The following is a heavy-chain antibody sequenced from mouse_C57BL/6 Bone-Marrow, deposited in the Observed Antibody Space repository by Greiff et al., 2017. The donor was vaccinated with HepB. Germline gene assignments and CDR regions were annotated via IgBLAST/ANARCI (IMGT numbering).Heavy chain of an antibody. CDR2: IDPETGGT. CDR1: GYTFTDYE. D-gene: IGHD2-14*01. J-gene: IGHJ3*01. V-gene: IGHV1-15*01. Sequence: QVQLQQSGAELVRPGASVTLSCKASGYTFTDYEMHWVKQTPVHGLEWIGAIDPETGGTAYNQKFKGKAILTADKSSSTAYMELRSLTSEDSAVYYCTRCRYREWFAYWGQGTLVTVS. CDR3: TRCRYREWFAY.